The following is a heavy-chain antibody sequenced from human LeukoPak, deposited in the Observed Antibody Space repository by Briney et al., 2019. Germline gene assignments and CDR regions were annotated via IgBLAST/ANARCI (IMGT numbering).Heavy chain of an antibody. V-gene: IGHV4-31*03. D-gene: IGHD4-17*01. CDR3: ARLTVTTNGDYFDY. Sequence: PSQTLSLTCTVSGGSISSGGYYWSWIRQHPGKGLEWIGYIYYSGSTYYNPSLKGRVTISVDTSKNQFSLKLSSVTAADTAVYYCARLTVTTNGDYFDYWGQGTLVTVSS. CDR1: GGSISSGGYY. J-gene: IGHJ4*02. CDR2: IYYSGST.